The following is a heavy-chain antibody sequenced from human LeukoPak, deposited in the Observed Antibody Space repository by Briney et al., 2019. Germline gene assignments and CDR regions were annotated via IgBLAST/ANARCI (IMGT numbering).Heavy chain of an antibody. V-gene: IGHV1-69*04. Sequence: SVKVSCKASGGTFSNYAISWVRQAPGQGLGWMGRIIPILGIANYAQKFQGRVTITADKSTSTAYMELSSLRSEDTAVYYCARENSKNPWGQGTLVTVSS. CDR2: IIPILGIA. D-gene: IGHD4-11*01. CDR1: GGTFSNYA. J-gene: IGHJ5*02. CDR3: ARENSKNP.